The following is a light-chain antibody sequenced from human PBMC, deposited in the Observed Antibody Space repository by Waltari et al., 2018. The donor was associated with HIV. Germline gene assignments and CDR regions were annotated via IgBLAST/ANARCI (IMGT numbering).Light chain of an antibody. CDR3: ATWDDSLSGVL. CDR1: SSNIGSNY. V-gene: IGLV1-47*01. J-gene: IGLJ2*01. CDR2: RHN. Sequence: SVLTQPPSASGTPGQRVTISCSGSSSNIGSNYVFWYQQLPGTAPRLLMHRHNHRPSGVPDRFSDATSGTSASLAISGLRSEDAADYYCATWDDSLSGVLFGGGTKLTVL.